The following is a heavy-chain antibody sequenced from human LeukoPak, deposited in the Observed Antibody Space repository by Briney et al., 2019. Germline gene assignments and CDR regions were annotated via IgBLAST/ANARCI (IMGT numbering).Heavy chain of an antibody. Sequence: QPGGSLRLSCAASGFTFSSYWMHWVRQAPGKGLVWVSRINSDGSSTSYADSVKGRFTISRDNAKNTLYLQMNSLRAEDTAVYYCAREYVGYSYGPTDYYYYGMDVWGQGTTVTVSS. J-gene: IGHJ6*02. V-gene: IGHV3-74*01. CDR3: AREYVGYSYGPTDYYYYGMDV. CDR1: GFTFSSYW. CDR2: INSDGSST. D-gene: IGHD5-18*01.